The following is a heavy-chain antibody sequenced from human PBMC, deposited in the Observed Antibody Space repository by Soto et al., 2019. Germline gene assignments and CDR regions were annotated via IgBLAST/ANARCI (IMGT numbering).Heavy chain of an antibody. CDR1: GGSFSGYY. CDR2: INQNGRT. D-gene: IGHD6-13*01. CDR3: ASTYSSSWSPFDY. Sequence: QGQLQQWGAGLLKPSETLSLTCAVYGGSFSGYYWSWIRQPPGKGLERIGEINQNGRTNYNPSLKSQVQISVDTSKTQYSLKLSSVTDADTAVYYCASTYSSSWSPFDYWGQGTLVTISS. J-gene: IGHJ4*02. V-gene: IGHV4-34*01.